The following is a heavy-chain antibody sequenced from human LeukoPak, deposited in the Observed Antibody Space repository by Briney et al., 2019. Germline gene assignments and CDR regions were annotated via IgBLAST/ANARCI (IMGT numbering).Heavy chain of an antibody. CDR1: GFTFSHYW. Sequence: PGGSLRLSCAASGFTFSHYWMTWVRQAPGKGLEWVANIREDGSERYYVDSVKGRFTISRDNAKNSVYLQMASLRAEDTAAYYCARMSGGRLAVAVDSWGQGTLVTVSS. J-gene: IGHJ4*02. V-gene: IGHV3-7*05. CDR3: ARMSGGRLAVAVDS. CDR2: IREDGSER. D-gene: IGHD6-19*01.